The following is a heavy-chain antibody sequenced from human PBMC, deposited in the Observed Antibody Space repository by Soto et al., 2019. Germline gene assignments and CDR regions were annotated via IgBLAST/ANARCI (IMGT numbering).Heavy chain of an antibody. J-gene: IGHJ6*01. D-gene: IGHD6-6*01. CDR3: ARGSSSYYDYGMDV. CDR2: IYDSGST. CDR1: GDSISRGGYS. Sequence: PSETLSLTCAVSGDSISRGGYSWTWIRQPPGKALEWIGNIYDSGSTSYNPSLKSRVTMSVDTSKNQFSLKLTSVTAADTAVYFCARGSSSYYDYGMDV. V-gene: IGHV4-30-2*01.